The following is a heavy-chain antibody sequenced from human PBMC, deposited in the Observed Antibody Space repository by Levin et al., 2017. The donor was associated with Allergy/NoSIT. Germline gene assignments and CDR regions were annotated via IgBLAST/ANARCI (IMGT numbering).Heavy chain of an antibody. J-gene: IGHJ5*02. D-gene: IGHD6-13*01. CDR1: GFTFSSYG. V-gene: IGHV3-33*01. CDR2: IWYDGSNK. CDR3: ARAAYSSSWPNWFDP. Sequence: LSLTCAASGFTFSSYGMHWVRQAPGKGLEWVAVIWYDGSNKYYADSVKGRFTISRDNSKNTLYLQMNSLRAEDTAVYYCARAAYSSSWPNWFDPWGQGTLVTVSS.